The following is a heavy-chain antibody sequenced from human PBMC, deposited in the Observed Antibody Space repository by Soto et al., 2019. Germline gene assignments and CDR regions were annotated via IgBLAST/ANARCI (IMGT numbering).Heavy chain of an antibody. CDR1: GGSISSGGYS. D-gene: IGHD2-2*01. Sequence: PPETLSLTCDVSGGSISSGGYSWSWIRQPPGKGLEWIGYMYHSGSTYYNPSLKSRVTISVHRSKNQFSLKLGSVTAADTAVYYCARGRYCSSTSCSPGVYYFDYWGQGTLVTVSS. CDR2: MYHSGST. V-gene: IGHV4-30-2*01. J-gene: IGHJ4*02. CDR3: ARGRYCSSTSCSPGVYYFDY.